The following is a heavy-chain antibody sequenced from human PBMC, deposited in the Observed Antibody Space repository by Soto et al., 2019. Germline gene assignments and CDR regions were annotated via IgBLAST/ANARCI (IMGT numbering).Heavy chain of an antibody. V-gene: IGHV3-23*01. J-gene: IGHJ4*02. CDR1: GFTFSNYD. CDR3: ANRNLYGSGALDY. Sequence: EVQLLESGGGLVQPGGSLRLYCAASGFTFSNYDMSWVRQAPWKGLEWVSGISGSGGKKEYADSVKGRFNISRDKYKNTLKLQMNGLRAEYTAVYDYANRNLYGSGALDYWGQGTLVTVSS. CDR2: ISGSGGKK. D-gene: IGHD3-10*01.